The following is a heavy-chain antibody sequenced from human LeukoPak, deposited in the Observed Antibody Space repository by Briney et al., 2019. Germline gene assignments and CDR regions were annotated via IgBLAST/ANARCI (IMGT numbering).Heavy chain of an antibody. V-gene: IGHV4-39*02. CDR2: FFHNGNA. D-gene: IGHD2/OR15-2a*01. J-gene: IGHJ3*02. CDR3: TRHPPPTTYGTGDLDI. Sequence: SETLSLTWVVSARSLNSNNNYWGWIRQSPGRGLEWIATFFHNGNAWYNPSLKSRVTLSVDPSRILFSLRLKSVTAADTALYYCTRHPPPTTYGTGDLDIWGQGTMVTVS. CDR1: ARSLNSNNNY.